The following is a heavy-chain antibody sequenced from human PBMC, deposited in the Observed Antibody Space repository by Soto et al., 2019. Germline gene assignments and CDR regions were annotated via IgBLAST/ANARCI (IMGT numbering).Heavy chain of an antibody. J-gene: IGHJ4*02. CDR1: GFKFSIYS. D-gene: IGHD6-19*01. CDR2: ITSDTKTI. CDR3: ARSVEGHFDY. Sequence: EVQLVESGGALVQPGGSLRLSCAASGFKFSIYSMNWVRQAPGKGLEWSAYITSDTKTIKYADSVKGRFTISRDNAKNSVYLQMNSRSDEDTAVYYCARSVEGHFDYWGQGTVVTVSS. V-gene: IGHV3-48*02.